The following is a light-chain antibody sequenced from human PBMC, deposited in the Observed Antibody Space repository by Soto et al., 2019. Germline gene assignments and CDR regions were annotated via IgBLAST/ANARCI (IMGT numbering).Light chain of an antibody. V-gene: IGLV2-14*01. CDR3: SSYAGSGTSPYV. J-gene: IGLJ1*01. CDR1: SSDVGIYNY. CDR2: EVT. Sequence: QSVLTQPASVSGSPGQSIAISCTGSSSDVGIYNYVSWYQQHPGKVPKLIIYEVTNRPSGVSNRFSGSKSGNTASLTISGLQAEDEADYYCSSYAGSGTSPYVFGTGTKVTVL.